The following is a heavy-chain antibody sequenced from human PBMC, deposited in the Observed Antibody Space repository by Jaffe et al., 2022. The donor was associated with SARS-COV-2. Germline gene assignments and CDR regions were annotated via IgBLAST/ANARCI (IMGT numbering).Heavy chain of an antibody. CDR3: ARSLSSAWYY. CDR1: GGGSISSSGYS. Sequence: HLQLQESGSGLLKPSQTLSLTCDVSGGGSISSSGYSWSWVRQPPGKGLEWIAYIYQSGSTHYNPSLKSRVTISEGRSKNQFSLKLTSVTAADTAVYYCARSLSSAWYYWGQGTLVTVSS. V-gene: IGHV4-30-2*01. CDR2: IYQSGST. J-gene: IGHJ4*02. D-gene: IGHD6-19*01.